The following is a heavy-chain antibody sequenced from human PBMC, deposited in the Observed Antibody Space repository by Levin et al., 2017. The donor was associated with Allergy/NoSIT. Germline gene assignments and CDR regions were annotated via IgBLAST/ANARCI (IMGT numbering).Heavy chain of an antibody. Sequence: PGESLKISCAASGFTFSSYGMHWVRQAAGKGLEWVAVMSYDGTNKYYADSVKGRFTITRDNSKKTLYLQMNSLRSEDTAVYYCAKGRRSSGPGVKYYYYYDMDVWGKGTTVTVSS. J-gene: IGHJ6*03. CDR2: MSYDGTNK. D-gene: IGHD6-13*01. CDR3: AKGRRSSGPGVKYYYYYDMDV. V-gene: IGHV3-30*18. CDR1: GFTFSSYG.